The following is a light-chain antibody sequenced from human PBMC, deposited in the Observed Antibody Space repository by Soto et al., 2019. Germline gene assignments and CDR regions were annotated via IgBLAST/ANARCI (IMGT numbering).Light chain of an antibody. V-gene: IGKV1-5*01. CDR3: QQSETYPLT. CDR1: QNIRNL. Sequence: DIQLTQSPSTLSATVGDSVTITCRASQNIRNLLAWYQQKPGKAPKPLIYDASTLKTGVPSRFSGSGSGTEFTLTISSLQPGDFATYYCQQSETYPLTFGQGTRLEIK. J-gene: IGKJ5*01. CDR2: DAS.